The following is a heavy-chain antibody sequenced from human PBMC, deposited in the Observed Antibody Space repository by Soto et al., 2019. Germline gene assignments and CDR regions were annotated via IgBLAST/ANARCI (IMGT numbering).Heavy chain of an antibody. Sequence: EVQLVESGGGLVQPGRSLRLSCAASGFIFDEYAMHWVRQAPGKGLEWVSSISWNSDNIGYADSVKGRFTISRDNAKNSLYLPMNSVRGEHTALYYCAKGASTPVFAFNDSWGQGTLVTVSS. CDR3: AKGASTPVFAFNDS. D-gene: IGHD4-17*01. CDR1: GFIFDEYA. V-gene: IGHV3-9*01. J-gene: IGHJ4*02. CDR2: ISWNSDNI.